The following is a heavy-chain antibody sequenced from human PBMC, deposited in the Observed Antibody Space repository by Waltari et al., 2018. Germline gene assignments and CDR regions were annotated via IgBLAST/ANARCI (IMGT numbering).Heavy chain of an antibody. CDR1: GFTFSSYA. J-gene: IGHJ4*02. CDR2: MSGSGGST. Sequence: EVQLLESGGGLVQPGGSLRLSCAASGFTFSSYAMSWVRQAPGKGVEWVAAMSGSGGSTYYADSVKGRFTISRDNSKNTLYLQMNSLRAEDTAVYYCAKSLHSSSGYWGQGTLVTVSS. CDR3: AKSLHSSSGY. D-gene: IGHD6-6*01. V-gene: IGHV3-23*01.